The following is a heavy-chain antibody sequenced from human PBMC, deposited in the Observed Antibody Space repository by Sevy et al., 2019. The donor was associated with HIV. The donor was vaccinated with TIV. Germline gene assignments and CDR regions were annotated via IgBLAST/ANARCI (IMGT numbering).Heavy chain of an antibody. CDR3: ARQLHYYYGMDV. V-gene: IGHV3-74*01. D-gene: IGHD2-2*01. J-gene: IGHJ6*02. CDR1: GFTFSSYW. CDR2: INSDGSST. Sequence: GGSLRLSCAASGFTFSSYWMHWVRQAPGEGLVWVSRINSDGSSTSYADSVKGRFTISRDNAKNTLYLQMNSLRAEDTAVYYCARQLHYYYGMDVWGQGTTVTVSS.